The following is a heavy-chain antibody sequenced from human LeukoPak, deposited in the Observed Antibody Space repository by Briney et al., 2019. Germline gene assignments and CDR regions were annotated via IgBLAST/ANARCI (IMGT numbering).Heavy chain of an antibody. J-gene: IGHJ6*03. CDR2: IRYDGSNK. V-gene: IGHV3-30*02. CDR3: AKDSVAVYYYYYMDV. CDR1: GFTFSSYG. Sequence: GGSLRLSCAASGFTFSSYGMHWVRQAPGKGLEWVAFIRYDGSNKYYADSVKGRFTISRDNSKNTLYLQMNSLRAEDTAVYYCAKDSVAVYYYYYMDVWGKGTTVTISS. D-gene: IGHD6-19*01.